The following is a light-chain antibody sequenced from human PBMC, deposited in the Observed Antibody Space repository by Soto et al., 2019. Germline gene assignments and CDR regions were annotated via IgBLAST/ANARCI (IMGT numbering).Light chain of an antibody. CDR1: QTVGKNF. CDR3: QQYAASPRT. CDR2: GAS. V-gene: IGKV3-20*01. J-gene: IGKJ1*01. Sequence: EIVLTQSPGTLSLSPGERATLSCRASQTVGKNFLAWYQQKPGQAPRFLIYGASSRATGIPDRFSGSGPGTDFTLTISRLEPEDFAVYSCQQYAASPRTFGQGTKVEIK.